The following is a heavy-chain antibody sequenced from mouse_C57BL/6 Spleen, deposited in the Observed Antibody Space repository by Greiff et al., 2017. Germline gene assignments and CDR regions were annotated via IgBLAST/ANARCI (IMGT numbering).Heavy chain of an antibody. D-gene: IGHD2-4*01. CDR1: GFTFTDYY. V-gene: IGHV7-3*01. CDR2: IRNKANGYTT. CDR3: ARSTNDYDGPYYAMDY. J-gene: IGHJ4*01. Sequence: EVQVVESGGGLVQPGGSLSLSCAASGFTFTDYYMSWVRQPPGKALEWLGFIRNKANGYTTEYSASVKGRFTISRDNSQSILYLQKNALRAEDSATYYGARSTNDYDGPYYAMDYWGQGTSVTVSS.